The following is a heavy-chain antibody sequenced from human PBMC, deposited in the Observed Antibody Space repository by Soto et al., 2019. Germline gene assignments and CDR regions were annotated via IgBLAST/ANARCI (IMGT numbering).Heavy chain of an antibody. D-gene: IGHD6-6*01. J-gene: IGHJ4*02. CDR2: INSDESIT. CDR1: GFTFNSYC. CDR3: ARDFGPTIAARVPFDY. Sequence: GGSLRLSCAASGFTFNSYCMHWVLQAPWKGLVWVSRINSDESITDYADSVKGRFTISRDNAKNMLYLQMNSLRAEDTAVYYCARDFGPTIAARVPFDYWGQGILVTVSS. V-gene: IGHV3-74*01.